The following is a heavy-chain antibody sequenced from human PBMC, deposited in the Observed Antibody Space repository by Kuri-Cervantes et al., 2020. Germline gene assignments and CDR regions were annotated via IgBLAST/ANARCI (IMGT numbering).Heavy chain of an antibody. V-gene: IGHV4-34*01. CDR2: INHSGST. Sequence: SQTLSLTCAVYGGSFCGYYWSWIRQPPGKGLEWIGEINHSGSTNYNPSLKSRVTISVDTSKNQFSLKLSSVTAADTAVYYCARLVRRSHYYDSSGYYAFDIWGQGTMVTVSS. CDR1: GGSFCGYY. CDR3: ARLVRRSHYYDSSGYYAFDI. D-gene: IGHD3-22*01. J-gene: IGHJ3*02.